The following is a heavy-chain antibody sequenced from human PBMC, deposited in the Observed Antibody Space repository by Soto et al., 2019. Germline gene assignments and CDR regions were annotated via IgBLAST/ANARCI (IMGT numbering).Heavy chain of an antibody. Sequence: QLQLQESGPGLVKPSETLSLTCTVSGGSISSSSYYWGWIRQPPGKGLEWIGRIYYSGSTYYNPSLKSRVTLSVDTSKNQFSQKLSSVTAADTAVYYCARTYYDYVWGSYRSQFDYWGQGTLVTVSS. V-gene: IGHV4-39*01. D-gene: IGHD3-16*02. CDR2: IYYSGST. CDR1: GGSISSSSYY. CDR3: ARTYYDYVWGSYRSQFDY. J-gene: IGHJ4*02.